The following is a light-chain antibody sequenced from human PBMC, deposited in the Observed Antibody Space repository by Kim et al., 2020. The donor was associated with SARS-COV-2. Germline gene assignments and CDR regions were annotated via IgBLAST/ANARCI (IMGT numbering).Light chain of an antibody. CDR3: TSRDSNNTVL. CDR1: SLRSYY. Sequence: ALGQTVRITCQGDSLRSYYATWYQQKPGQAPILVFYGKNTRPSGIPDLFSGSSSGNTASLTIPGTQAGDEADYYCTSRDSNNTVLFGGGTRLTVL. V-gene: IGLV3-19*01. CDR2: GKN. J-gene: IGLJ2*01.